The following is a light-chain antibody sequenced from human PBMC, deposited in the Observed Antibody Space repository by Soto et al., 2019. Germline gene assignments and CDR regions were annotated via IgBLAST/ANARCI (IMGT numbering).Light chain of an antibody. CDR1: QSINNW. CDR2: DAS. Sequence: DIQMTQSPSTLSASVGDRVTITCRASQSINNWLAWYQQRTGKAPKLLIYDASNLESGVPSRFGGSGSGTEFILTISSLQPDDFSTYYCQQYNRYPWTFGKGTKVDIK. J-gene: IGKJ1*01. V-gene: IGKV1-5*01. CDR3: QQYNRYPWT.